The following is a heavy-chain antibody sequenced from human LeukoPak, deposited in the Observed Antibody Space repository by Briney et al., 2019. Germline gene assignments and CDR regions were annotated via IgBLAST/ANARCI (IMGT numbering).Heavy chain of an antibody. CDR3: ARGFASGDYGAD. J-gene: IGHJ4*02. CDR2: IKQDGSEK. Sequence: GGSLRLSCAASGFTYSLFWMSWVRQAPGKGLEWVANIKQDGSEKYYVDSVKGRFTISRDDAERSLYLQMNSLRAEDTAVYYCARGFASGDYGADWGQGTLVTVSS. CDR1: GFTYSLFW. V-gene: IGHV3-7*01. D-gene: IGHD4-17*01.